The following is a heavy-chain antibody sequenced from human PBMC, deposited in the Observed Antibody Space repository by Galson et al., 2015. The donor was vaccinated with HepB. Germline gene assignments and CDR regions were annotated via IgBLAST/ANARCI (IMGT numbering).Heavy chain of an antibody. CDR3: ARYDFPSWRQNWFDP. V-gene: IGHV4-39*01. CDR1: GGSISSSSYY. CDR2: IYYSGST. D-gene: IGHD3-3*01. J-gene: IGHJ5*02. Sequence: ETLSLTCTVSGGSISSSSYYWGWIRQPPGKGLEWIGSIYYSGSTYYNPSLKSRVTISVDTSKNQFSLKLSSVTAADTAVYYCARYDFPSWRQNWFDPWGQGTLVTVSS.